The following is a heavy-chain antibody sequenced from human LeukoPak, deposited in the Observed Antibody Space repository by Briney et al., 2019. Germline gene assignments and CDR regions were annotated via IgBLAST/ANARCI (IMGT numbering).Heavy chain of an antibody. J-gene: IGHJ6*02. CDR2: INSNGSST. CDR1: GFTFSSYW. Sequence: GGSLRLSCAASGFTFSSYWMHWVRQVPGKGLVWVSRINSNGSSTRYADSVKGRFTISRDNAKNTLYLQMNSLRAEDTAVYYCARDLYCGSDCTYGMDVWGQGTTVTVSS. CDR3: ARDLYCGSDCTYGMDV. D-gene: IGHD2-21*02. V-gene: IGHV3-74*01.